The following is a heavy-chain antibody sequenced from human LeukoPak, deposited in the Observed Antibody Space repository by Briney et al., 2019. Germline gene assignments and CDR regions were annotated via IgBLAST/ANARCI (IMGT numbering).Heavy chain of an antibody. J-gene: IGHJ6*02. CDR3: TRDQDDFWSGYQIYYYYYYGMDV. D-gene: IGHD3-3*01. CDR2: IRSKAYGGTT. Sequence: GGSLRLSCTASGFTFGDYAMSWVRQAPGKGLEWVGFIRSKAYGGTTEYAASVKGRFTISRDDSKSIAYLQMNSLKTEDTAVYYCTRDQDDFWSGYQIYYYYYYGMDVWGQGTTVTVSS. V-gene: IGHV3-49*04. CDR1: GFTFGDYA.